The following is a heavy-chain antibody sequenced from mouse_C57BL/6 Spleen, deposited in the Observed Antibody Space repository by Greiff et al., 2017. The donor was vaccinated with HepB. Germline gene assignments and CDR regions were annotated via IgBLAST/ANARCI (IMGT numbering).Heavy chain of an antibody. V-gene: IGHV1-54*01. CDR1: GYAFTNYL. CDR2: INPGSGGT. D-gene: IGHD2-3*01. J-gene: IGHJ3*01. Sequence: VQLQQSGAELVRPGTSVKVSCKASGYAFTNYLIEWVKQRPGQGLEWIGVINPGSGGTNYNEKFKGKATLTADKSSSTAYMQLSSLTSEDSAVYFCARYGYYGSYWGQGTLVTVSA. CDR3: ARYGYYGSY.